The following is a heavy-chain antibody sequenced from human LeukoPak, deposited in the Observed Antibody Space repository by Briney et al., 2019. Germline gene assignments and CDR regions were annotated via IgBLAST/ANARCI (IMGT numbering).Heavy chain of an antibody. CDR1: GYTFTGYY. CDR2: INPNSGGT. D-gene: IGHD3-22*01. V-gene: IGHV1-2*06. CDR3: AREREYYYDSSGYFDY. J-gene: IGHJ4*02. Sequence: ASVKVSCKASGYTFTGYYMHWVRQVPGQGLEWMGRINPNSGGTNYAQKFQGRVTMTRDTSISTAYMELSRLRSDDTAVYYCAREREYYYDSSGYFDYWGQGTLVTVSS.